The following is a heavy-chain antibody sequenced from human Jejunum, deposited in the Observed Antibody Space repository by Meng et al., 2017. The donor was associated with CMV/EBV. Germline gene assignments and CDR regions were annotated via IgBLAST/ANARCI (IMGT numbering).Heavy chain of an antibody. CDR1: GDSISSGDSY. D-gene: IGHD1-14*01. CDR3: AREGTNSYYFDY. Sequence: VAGDSISSGDSYWGCIRQPPGKGLEWIGYIYESGSTSYNPSLESRVTISVDTSKNQFSLKVMSVTAADTAVYYCAREGTNSYYFDYWGQGTLVTVSS. CDR2: IYESGST. V-gene: IGHV4-30-4*01. J-gene: IGHJ4*02.